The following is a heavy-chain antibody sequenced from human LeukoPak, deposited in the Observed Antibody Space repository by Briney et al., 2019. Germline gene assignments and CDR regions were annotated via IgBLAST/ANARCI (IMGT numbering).Heavy chain of an antibody. CDR2: IKQDGSEK. CDR3: ARVYSGYDPPFDY. V-gene: IGHV3-7*01. J-gene: IGHJ4*02. D-gene: IGHD5-12*01. Sequence: GGSLRPSCAASGFTFSSYWMSWVRQAPGRGLEWVANIKQDGSEKYYVDSVKGRFTISRDNAKNSLYLQMNSLRAEDTAVYYCARVYSGYDPPFDYWGQGTLVTVSS. CDR1: GFTFSSYW.